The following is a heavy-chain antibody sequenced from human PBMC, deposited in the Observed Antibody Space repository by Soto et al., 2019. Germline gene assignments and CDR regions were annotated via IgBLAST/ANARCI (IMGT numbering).Heavy chain of an antibody. CDR2: IDPSDSYT. J-gene: IGHJ6*02. Sequence: GESLKISRXGSGYSFTSYWIRWVRQMPGKGLERMGRIDPSDSYTNYSPSFQGHVTISADKSISTAYLQWSSLKASDTAMYYCARRNYHYDSSGYYSYYYYGMDVWGQGTTVTVSS. CDR1: GYSFTSYW. V-gene: IGHV5-10-1*01. D-gene: IGHD3-22*01. CDR3: ARRNYHYDSSGYYSYYYYGMDV.